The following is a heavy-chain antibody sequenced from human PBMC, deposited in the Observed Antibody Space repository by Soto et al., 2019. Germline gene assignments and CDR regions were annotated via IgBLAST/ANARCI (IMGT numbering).Heavy chain of an antibody. CDR3: ARDACSGGSCYKDAFDI. D-gene: IGHD2-15*01. V-gene: IGHV3-30-3*01. CDR1: GFTFSSYA. J-gene: IGHJ3*02. Sequence: GGSLRLSCAASGFTFSSYAMHWVRQAPGKGLEWVAVISYDGSNKYYADSVKGRFTISRDNSKNTLYLQMNSLRAEDTAVYYCARDACSGGSCYKDAFDIWGQGTMVTVSS. CDR2: ISYDGSNK.